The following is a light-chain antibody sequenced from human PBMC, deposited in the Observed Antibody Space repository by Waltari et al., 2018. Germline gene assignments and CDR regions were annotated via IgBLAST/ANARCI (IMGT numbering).Light chain of an antibody. CDR1: PSVSNN. V-gene: IGKV3-15*01. CDR2: GAS. CDR3: QQYNNWPPYT. Sequence: EIVMTQSPATLSVSPGARATISCRASPSVSNNLACYQQKPGQAPRLLIYGASTRATGIPARFSGSGSGTEFTLTISSLQSEDFAVYYCQQYNNWPPYTFGQGTKLEIK. J-gene: IGKJ2*01.